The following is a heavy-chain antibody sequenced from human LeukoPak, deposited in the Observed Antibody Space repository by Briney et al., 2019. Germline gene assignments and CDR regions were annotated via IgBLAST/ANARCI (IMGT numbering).Heavy chain of an antibody. D-gene: IGHD3-10*01. CDR3: ARDPGSYYYYMDV. CDR2: INPSGGST. V-gene: IGHV1-46*01. CDR1: GYTFTSYY. J-gene: IGHJ6*03. Sequence: ASVSVSCKASGYTFTSYYIHWVRQAPGQGLEWMGIINPSGGSTSYAQKFQGRVTMTRDMSRSTVYMELSSLRSEDTAVYYCARDPGSYYYYMDVWGKGTTVTVSS.